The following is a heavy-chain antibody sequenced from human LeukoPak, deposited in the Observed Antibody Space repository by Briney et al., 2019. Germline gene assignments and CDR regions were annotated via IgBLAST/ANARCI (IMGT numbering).Heavy chain of an antibody. D-gene: IGHD4-17*01. CDR2: IYYSGST. CDR1: GGSISSYY. CDR3: ARAGDDYGDYVPYYFDY. Sequence: SETLSLTCTVSGGSISSYYWSWIRQPPGKGLEWIGYIYYSGSTNYNPSLKSRVTISVETSKNQFSLKLSSVTAADTAVYYCARAGDDYGDYVPYYFDYWGQGTLVTVSS. V-gene: IGHV4-59*01. J-gene: IGHJ4*02.